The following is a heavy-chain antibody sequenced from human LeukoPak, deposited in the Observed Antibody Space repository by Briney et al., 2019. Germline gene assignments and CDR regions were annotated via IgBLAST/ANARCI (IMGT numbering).Heavy chain of an antibody. CDR1: GFTFSSYA. Sequence: GGSLRLSCAASGFTFSSYAMHCVRQAPGKGLEYVSAISSNGGSTYYANSVKGRFTISRDNSKNTLYLHMGSLRAEDMAVYYCASPGAYYWGQGTLVTVSS. CDR2: ISSNGGST. J-gene: IGHJ4*02. CDR3: ASPGAYY. V-gene: IGHV3-64*01.